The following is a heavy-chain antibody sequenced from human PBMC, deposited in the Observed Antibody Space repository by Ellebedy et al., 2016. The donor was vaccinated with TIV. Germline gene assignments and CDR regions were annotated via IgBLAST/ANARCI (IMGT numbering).Heavy chain of an antibody. D-gene: IGHD1-26*01. Sequence: MPSETLSLTCTVSGGSVSSGSYYWSWIRQPPGKGLEWIGYMYYSGTTNYNPSLESRVTVSVDTSKNQFSLKLTSVTAADTAVYYCARDGHRLNGRPYFFDYWGQGSLVTVSS. CDR2: MYYSGTT. J-gene: IGHJ4*02. CDR3: ARDGHRLNGRPYFFDY. V-gene: IGHV4-61*01. CDR1: GGSVSSGSYY.